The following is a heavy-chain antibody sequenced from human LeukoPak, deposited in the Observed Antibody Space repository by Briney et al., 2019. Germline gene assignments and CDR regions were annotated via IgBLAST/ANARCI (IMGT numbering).Heavy chain of an antibody. Sequence: PSETLSLTCTVSGGSISSYYWSWIRQPPGKGLEWIGYIYYSGSTSYNPSLKSRVTISVDTSKKQFSLKLSSVTAAGMAFYYCARYIVSYPHDAFDIWGQGTMVTVSS. J-gene: IGHJ3*02. CDR1: GGSISSYY. CDR2: IYYSGST. D-gene: IGHD1-26*01. CDR3: ARYIVSYPHDAFDI. V-gene: IGHV4-59*01.